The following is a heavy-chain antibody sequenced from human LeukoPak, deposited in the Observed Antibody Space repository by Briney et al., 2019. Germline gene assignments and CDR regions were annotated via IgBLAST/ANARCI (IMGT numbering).Heavy chain of an antibody. Sequence: SETLSLTCTVSGGSISSYYWSWIRQPPGKGLEWIGYIYYSGSTNYNPSLKSRVTISVDTSKNQFSLKLSSVTAADTAVYYCARLDSSGSYYYWGQGTLVTVSS. CDR1: GGSISSYY. J-gene: IGHJ4*02. D-gene: IGHD3-22*01. CDR3: ARLDSSGSYYY. V-gene: IGHV4-59*01. CDR2: IYYSGST.